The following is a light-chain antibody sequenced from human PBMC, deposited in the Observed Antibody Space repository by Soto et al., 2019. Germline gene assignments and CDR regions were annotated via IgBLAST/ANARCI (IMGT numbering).Light chain of an antibody. Sequence: QSALTQPASVSGSPGQSITISCTGTTNDVGAYDYVSWYQHHPGKAPRLMIFDVSDRPSGVSNRFSGSKSGNTASLTISGPRAEAEADYSCPSYPPGDPPEFGGGPSLTV. J-gene: IGLJ2*01. V-gene: IGLV2-14*03. CDR2: DVS. CDR3: PSYPPGDPPE. CDR1: TNDVGAYDY.